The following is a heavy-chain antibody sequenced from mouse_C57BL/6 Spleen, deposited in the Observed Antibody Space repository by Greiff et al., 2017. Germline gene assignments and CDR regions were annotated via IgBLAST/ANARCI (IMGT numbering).Heavy chain of an antibody. V-gene: IGHV1-26*01. CDR3: ARSGLGRLDY. Sequence: EVQLQQSGPELVKPGASVKISCKASGYTFTDYYMNWVKQSHGKSLEWIGDINPNNGGTSYNQKFKGKATLTVDTSSSTAYMELRSLTSEDSAVYYCARSGLGRLDYWGQGTTLTVSS. CDR2: INPNNGGT. CDR1: GYTFTDYY. D-gene: IGHD4-1*01. J-gene: IGHJ2*01.